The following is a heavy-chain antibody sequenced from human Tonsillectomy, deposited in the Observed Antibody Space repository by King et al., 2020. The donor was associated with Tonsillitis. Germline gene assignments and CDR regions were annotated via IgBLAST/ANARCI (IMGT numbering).Heavy chain of an antibody. CDR3: AKPSSSSPYYFDY. CDR1: GFTFSNYA. J-gene: IGHJ4*02. D-gene: IGHD2-2*01. Sequence: VQLVESGGGVVQPGRSLRLSCAASGFTFSNYAMHWVRQAPGKGLEWVAAIPYDGSDKYYVHSVKGRFTISRDNSKNTLYLQKNSLRAEDTAVYYCAKPSSSSPYYFDYWGQGTLVTVSS. V-gene: IGHV3-30*18. CDR2: IPYDGSDK.